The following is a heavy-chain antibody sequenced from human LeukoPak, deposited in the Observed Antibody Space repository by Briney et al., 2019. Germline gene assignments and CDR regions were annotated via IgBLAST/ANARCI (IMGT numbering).Heavy chain of an antibody. Sequence: GESLTLSCAASGFTFSSYSVSWLRQAPGKGREWVSAISGSGGSTYYAASVKGRFTISSDKSKNTLYLQMNGLRAEDTAVYYWAKEGWLRNWGQGTLVTVSS. CDR1: GFTFSSYS. CDR2: ISGSGGST. V-gene: IGHV3-23*01. CDR3: AKEGWLRN. D-gene: IGHD6-19*01. J-gene: IGHJ4*02.